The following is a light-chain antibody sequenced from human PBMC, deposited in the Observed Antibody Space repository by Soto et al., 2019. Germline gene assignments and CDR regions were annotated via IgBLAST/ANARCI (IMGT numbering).Light chain of an antibody. V-gene: IGLV2-11*01. CDR3: GSFAGSYTFWV. J-gene: IGLJ3*02. CDR2: DVS. Sequence: QSALTQPRSVSGSPGQSVTISCTGTSSDVGDYNYVSWYQQYPGKAPKLVVYDVSKRPSGVPDRFSGSKSGNTADLTISGLQAADESDYYCGSFAGSYTFWVFGGGTKLTVL. CDR1: SSDVGDYNY.